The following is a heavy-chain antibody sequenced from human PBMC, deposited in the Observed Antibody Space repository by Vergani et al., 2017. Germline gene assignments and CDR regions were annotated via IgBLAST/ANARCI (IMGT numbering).Heavy chain of an antibody. J-gene: IGHJ1*01. Sequence: QVQLQESGPGLVRPSETLSLTCTVSGGSLSGYYWNWIRQTPGEGLEWIGYDEDSGYFNYNPSLKTRVSMSSDTSNNQFSLMLSSVTVADTAVYYCATKSCGTPGCQIGYFREWGQGTLVTVSS. D-gene: IGHD1-1*01. CDR2: DEDSGYF. CDR3: ATKSCGTPGCQIGYFRE. V-gene: IGHV4-59*01. CDR1: GGSLSGYY.